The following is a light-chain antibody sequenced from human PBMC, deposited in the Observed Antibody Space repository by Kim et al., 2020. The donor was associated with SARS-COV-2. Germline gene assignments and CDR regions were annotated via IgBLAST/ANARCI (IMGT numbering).Light chain of an antibody. CDR2: DVN. CDR3: CSYAGSYTSG. Sequence: GQSVAISCTGTSSEVGGYNDVSWYQQHPGKAPKRMIYDVNTRPSGVPDRCSGSKSGNTASLTISGLQAEDEADYYCCSYAGSYTSGFGTGTKVTVL. V-gene: IGLV2-11*01. CDR1: SSEVGGYND. J-gene: IGLJ1*01.